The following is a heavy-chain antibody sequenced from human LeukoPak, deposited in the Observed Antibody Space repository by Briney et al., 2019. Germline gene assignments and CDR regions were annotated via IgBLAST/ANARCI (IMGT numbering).Heavy chain of an antibody. CDR3: ARGLRNAMVRATRRFFDY. J-gene: IGHJ4*02. CDR2: MNPNSGNT. D-gene: IGHD3-10*01. V-gene: IGHV1-8*01. Sequence: GASVKVSCKASGYTFTSYDINWVRQATGQGLEWMGWMNPNSGNTGYAQKFQGRVTMTRNTSISTAYMELSSLRSEDTAVYYCARGLRNAMVRATRRFFDYWGQGTLVTVSS. CDR1: GYTFTSYD.